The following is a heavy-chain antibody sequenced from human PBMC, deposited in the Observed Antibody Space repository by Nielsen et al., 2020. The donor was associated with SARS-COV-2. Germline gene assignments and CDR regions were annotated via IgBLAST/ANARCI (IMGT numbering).Heavy chain of an antibody. CDR2: IYPGDSDT. CDR1: GYRFGTYW. CDR3: ARRTSGSLEGAMDV. V-gene: IGHV5-51*01. J-gene: IGHJ6*02. Sequence: GESLKISCKGSGYRFGTYWIAWVRQTPGQGLEWMGIIYPGDSDTRYRPSLQGHVTISADKSINTAYLQWSSLRASDTGIYYCARRTSGSLEGAMDVWGQGTTVTVSS. D-gene: IGHD1-26*01.